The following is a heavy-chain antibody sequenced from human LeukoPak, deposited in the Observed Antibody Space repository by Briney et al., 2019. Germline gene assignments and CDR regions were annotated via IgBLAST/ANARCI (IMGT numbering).Heavy chain of an antibody. V-gene: IGHV1-69*05. CDR3: ARDGAGVFDY. Sequence: SVKVSCKASGYTFTSYYMHWVRQAPGQGLEWMGGIIPIFGTANYAQKFQGRVTITTDKSTSTAYMELSSLRSEDTAVYYCARDGAGVFDYWGQGTLVTVSS. D-gene: IGHD1-26*01. J-gene: IGHJ4*02. CDR1: GYTFTSYY. CDR2: IIPIFGTA.